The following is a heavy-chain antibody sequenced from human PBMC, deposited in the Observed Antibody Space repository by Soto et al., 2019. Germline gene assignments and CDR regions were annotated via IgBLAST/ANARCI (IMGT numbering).Heavy chain of an antibody. CDR3: AHRHDLRGSDI. D-gene: IGHD3-10*01. Sequence: SGPTLVNPTQTLTLTCTFSGFSLSTRALGVGWIRQPPGKALEWLALIYWNDDKRYSPSLKNRLTITKDTSKNHVVLTMTNMEHVDTATYHCAHRHDLRGSDIGGQG. J-gene: IGHJ3*02. V-gene: IGHV2-5*01. CDR2: IYWNDDK. CDR1: GFSLSTRALG.